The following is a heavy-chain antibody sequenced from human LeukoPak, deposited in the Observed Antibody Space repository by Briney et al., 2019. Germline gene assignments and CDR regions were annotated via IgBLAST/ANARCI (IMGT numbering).Heavy chain of an antibody. CDR2: ISSSSSYI. Sequence: EPGGSLRLSCAASGLTFRTYAMNWVRQAPGKGLEWVSSISSSSSYIYYADSVRGRFTMSRDNAKNSLYLQMNSLRAEDTAVYYCARVLEAASFDYWGQGTPVTVSS. V-gene: IGHV3-21*01. J-gene: IGHJ4*02. D-gene: IGHD6-13*01. CDR1: GLTFRTYA. CDR3: ARVLEAASFDY.